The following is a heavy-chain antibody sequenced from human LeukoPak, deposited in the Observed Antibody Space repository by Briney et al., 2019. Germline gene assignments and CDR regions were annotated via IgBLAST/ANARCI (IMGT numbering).Heavy chain of an antibody. Sequence: ASVKVSCKASGYTFTSYGISWVRQAPGQGLEWMGWISAYNGNTSYAQKLQGRVTMTTDTSTSTAYMELRSLRSDDTAVYYCARVIMITFGGDMPHPGYYYYGMDVWGQGTTVTVSS. V-gene: IGHV1-18*01. CDR3: ARVIMITFGGDMPHPGYYYYGMDV. D-gene: IGHD3-16*01. J-gene: IGHJ6*02. CDR2: ISAYNGNT. CDR1: GYTFTSYG.